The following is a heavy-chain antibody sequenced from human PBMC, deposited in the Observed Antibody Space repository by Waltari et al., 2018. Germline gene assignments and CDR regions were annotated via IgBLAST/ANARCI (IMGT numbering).Heavy chain of an antibody. CDR1: GFTFSAYA. V-gene: IGHV3-23*01. Sequence: EMQLLESGGGLVQPGGSLRLSWAAPGFTFSAYAMMWVRQAPGKGLEWVSGLRGSGATTWYADSVKGRFTISRDNSKNTMYLQMNSLRVEDTAVYYCAKGFREIDYWGQGALVTVSS. CDR3: AKGFREIDY. J-gene: IGHJ4*02. CDR2: LRGSGATT.